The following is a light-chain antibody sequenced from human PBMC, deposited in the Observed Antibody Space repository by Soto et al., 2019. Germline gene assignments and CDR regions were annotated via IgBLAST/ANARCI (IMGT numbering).Light chain of an antibody. CDR1: QSVSST. CDR2: GAS. J-gene: IGKJ2*01. V-gene: IGKV3-15*01. Sequence: EIVLTQSPATLSVSPGARATLSCRASQSVSSTLAWYQQTPGQAPMLLIYGASTRATGIPARFSGSGSGTEFTLTISSLQSEDFAVDYCQQYNNWPSYTFGQGTKLEIK. CDR3: QQYNNWPSYT.